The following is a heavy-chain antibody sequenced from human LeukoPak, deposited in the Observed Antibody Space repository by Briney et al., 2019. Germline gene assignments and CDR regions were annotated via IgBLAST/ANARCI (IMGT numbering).Heavy chain of an antibody. D-gene: IGHD2-2*01. CDR3: AKARGLIVVVPAAEDY. CDR1: GFTFDDYG. J-gene: IGHJ4*02. V-gene: IGHV3-20*04. Sequence: GGSLRLSCVASGFTFDDYGMSWVRQAPGKGLEWVSGISGGDTGYADSVKGRFGISRDNAKNSLYLQMNSLRAEDTAVYYCAKARGLIVVVPAAEDYWGQGTLVTVSS. CDR2: ISGGDT.